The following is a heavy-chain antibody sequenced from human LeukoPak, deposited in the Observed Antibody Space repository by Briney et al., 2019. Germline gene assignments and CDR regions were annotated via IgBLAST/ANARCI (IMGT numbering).Heavy chain of an antibody. J-gene: IGHJ4*02. V-gene: IGHV3-23*01. CDR1: GFTFSNYA. CDR3: ARDYGESGSYSYYFDY. CDR2: IAPGGDNP. D-gene: IGHD1-26*01. Sequence: GGSLRLSCAASGFTFSNYAMSWVRQAPGKGLEWVSTIAPGGDNPDYADSVKDRFTISRDNSKNTLYLQMNSLRPEDTAVYYCARDYGESGSYSYYFDYWGQGTLVTVSS.